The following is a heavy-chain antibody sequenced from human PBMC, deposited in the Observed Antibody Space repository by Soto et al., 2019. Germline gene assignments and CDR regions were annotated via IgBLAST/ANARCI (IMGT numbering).Heavy chain of an antibody. V-gene: IGHV1-69*01. J-gene: IGHJ2*01. Sequence: QVQLVQSGAEVKKPGSSVKVSCKASGGTFSSYAISWVRQAPGQGLEWMRGIIPIFGTANYAQKFQGRVTITADESTSTAYMELSSLRSEDTAVYYCARGRIAVAGRWYFDLWGRGTLVTVSS. D-gene: IGHD6-19*01. CDR1: GGTFSSYA. CDR3: ARGRIAVAGRWYFDL. CDR2: IIPIFGTA.